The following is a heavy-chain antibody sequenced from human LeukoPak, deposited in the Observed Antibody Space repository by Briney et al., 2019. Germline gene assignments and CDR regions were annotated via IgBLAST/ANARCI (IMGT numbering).Heavy chain of an antibody. CDR3: ARMAMVRGDPGP. CDR2: INPSGGST. Sequence: ASVKVSCKASRYTFTSYYMHWVRQAPGQGLEWMGIINPSGGSTSYAQKFQGRVTMTRDTSTSTVYMELSSLRSEDTAVYYCARMAMVRGDPGPWGQGTLVTVSS. CDR1: RYTFTSYY. D-gene: IGHD3-10*01. V-gene: IGHV1-46*01. J-gene: IGHJ5*02.